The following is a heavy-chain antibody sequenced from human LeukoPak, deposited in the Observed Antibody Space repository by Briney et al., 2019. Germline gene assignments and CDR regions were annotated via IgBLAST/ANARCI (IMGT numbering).Heavy chain of an antibody. V-gene: IGHV4-34*01. CDR1: GGSFSGYY. CDR2: INHSGST. D-gene: IGHD4-23*01. J-gene: IGHJ4*02. Sequence: SETLSLTCAVYGGSFSGYYWSWIRQPPGKGLEWIGEINHSGSTNYNPSLKSRVTISVDTSKNQFSLKLSSVTAADTAVYYCAREGHDYGGNSGLDYWGQGTLVTVSS. CDR3: AREGHDYGGNSGLDY.